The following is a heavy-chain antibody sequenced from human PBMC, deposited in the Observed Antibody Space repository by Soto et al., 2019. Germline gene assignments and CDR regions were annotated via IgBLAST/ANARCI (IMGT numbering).Heavy chain of an antibody. CDR2: ISGSGRT. Sequence: EAQLLESGGGLVQPGGSLRLSCAASGYTFNSYGMSWVRQAPGKGLEWVSRISGSGRTNYADSVKGRFTISRDNSKNTVYLQMNILRAEDTAVFYCAKDVGYAIGPDYFDFWGQGTLVTVSS. D-gene: IGHD2-15*01. V-gene: IGHV3-23*01. CDR3: AKDVGYAIGPDYFDF. J-gene: IGHJ4*02. CDR1: GYTFNSYG.